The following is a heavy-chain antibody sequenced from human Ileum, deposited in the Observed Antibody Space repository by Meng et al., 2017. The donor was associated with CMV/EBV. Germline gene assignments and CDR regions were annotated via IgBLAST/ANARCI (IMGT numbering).Heavy chain of an antibody. CDR2: ISSSSSYI. D-gene: IGHD6-19*01. J-gene: IGHJ4*02. CDR3: ARGKNYGSGWYYFDY. CDR1: RFTFSSYS. Sequence: SRFTFSSYSMNWVRQAPGKGLGWVSSISSSSSYIYYADSVRGRFTISRDNAKNSLYLQMNSLRAEDTAVYYCARGKNYGSGWYYFDYWGQGTLVTVSS. V-gene: IGHV3-21*01.